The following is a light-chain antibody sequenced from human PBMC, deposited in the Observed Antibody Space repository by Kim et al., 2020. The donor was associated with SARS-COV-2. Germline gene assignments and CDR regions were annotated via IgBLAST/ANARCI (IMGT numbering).Light chain of an antibody. Sequence: ASVGDRVTITCRASQDIANSLAWYQQKPGKGPKVLIYAASTLQSGVPSRFSGSGSGTEFTLTIGSLQTEDVATYYCQKYNSAPWTFGPGTKVDIK. CDR2: AAS. V-gene: IGKV1-27*01. CDR1: QDIANS. J-gene: IGKJ1*01. CDR3: QKYNSAPWT.